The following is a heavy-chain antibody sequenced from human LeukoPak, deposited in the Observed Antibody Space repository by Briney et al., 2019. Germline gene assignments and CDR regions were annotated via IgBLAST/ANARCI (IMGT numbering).Heavy chain of an antibody. D-gene: IGHD4-23*01. J-gene: IGHJ4*02. CDR3: ARDYGGICYYFGY. V-gene: IGHV4-4*07. Sequence: PETLSLTCTVPGGSISSYYWSWIRQPAGKGLEWIERIYTSGSTNYDPSLKRRVTMSVDASKNQFSLKLSSVTAADTAVYYCARDYGGICYYFGYWGQGTLVTVSS. CDR2: IYTSGST. CDR1: GGSISSYY.